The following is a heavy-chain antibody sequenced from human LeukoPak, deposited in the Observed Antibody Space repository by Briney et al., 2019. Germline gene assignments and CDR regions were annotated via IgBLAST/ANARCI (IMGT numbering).Heavy chain of an antibody. CDR3: TSLRYSSSINYLDY. J-gene: IGHJ4*02. CDR2: IRSKANSYAT. D-gene: IGHD6-6*01. Sequence: PGGSLRLSCAASGFTFSGSAMHWVRQASGKGLEWVGRIRSKANSYATAYAASVKGRFTISRDDSKNTAYLQMNSLKTEDTAVYYCTSLRYSSSINYLDYWGQGTLVTVSS. CDR1: GFTFSGSA. V-gene: IGHV3-73*01.